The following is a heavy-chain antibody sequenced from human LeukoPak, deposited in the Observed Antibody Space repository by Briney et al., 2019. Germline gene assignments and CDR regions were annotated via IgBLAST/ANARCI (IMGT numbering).Heavy chain of an antibody. Sequence: TRGESLNISCKGSGYSFTTYWIGWVRQMPGKGLEWMGIIYPGDSDTRYSPSFQGQVTISADKSISTAYLQWSSLKASDTAMYYCARGRLFGVVTNQNWLDPWGQGTLVTVSS. CDR3: ARGRLFGVVTNQNWLDP. V-gene: IGHV5-51*01. J-gene: IGHJ5*02. CDR1: GYSFTTYW. D-gene: IGHD3-3*01. CDR2: IYPGDSDT.